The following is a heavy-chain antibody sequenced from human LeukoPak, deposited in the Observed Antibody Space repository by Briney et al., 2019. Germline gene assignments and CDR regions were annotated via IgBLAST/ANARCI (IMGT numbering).Heavy chain of an antibody. CDR1: GFTFSSYG. CDR3: AKCIVGATAPFDY. V-gene: IGHV3-23*01. CDR2: ISGSGGST. Sequence: GGSLRLSCAASGFTFSSYGMSWVRQAPGKGLEWVSAISGSGGSTYYADSVKGRFTISRDNSKNTLYLQMNSLRAEDTAIYYCAKCIVGATAPFDYWGQGTLVTVSS. J-gene: IGHJ4*02. D-gene: IGHD1-26*01.